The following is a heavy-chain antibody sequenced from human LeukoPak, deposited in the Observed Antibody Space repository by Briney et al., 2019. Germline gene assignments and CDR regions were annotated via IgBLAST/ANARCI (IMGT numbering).Heavy chain of an antibody. V-gene: IGHV1-69*13. CDR2: IIPIFGTA. Sequence: SVKASCKASGGTFSSYAISWVRRAPGQGLEWMGGIIPIFGTANYAQKFQGRVTITADESTSTAYMELSSLRSEDTAVYYCAREAAAAPFDYWGQGTLVTVSS. CDR1: GGTFSSYA. D-gene: IGHD6-13*01. J-gene: IGHJ4*02. CDR3: AREAAAAPFDY.